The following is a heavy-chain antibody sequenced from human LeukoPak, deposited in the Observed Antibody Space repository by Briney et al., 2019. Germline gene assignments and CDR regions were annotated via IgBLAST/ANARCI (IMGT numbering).Heavy chain of an antibody. CDR3: ASITIFGVVSHNYMDV. CDR2: ISSSSSYI. D-gene: IGHD3-3*01. Sequence: GGSLRLSCAASGFTFSSYSMNWVRQAPGRGLEWVSSISSSSSYIYYADPVKGRFTISRDNAKNSLYLQMNSLRAEDTAVYYCASITIFGVVSHNYMDVWGKGTTVTVSS. CDR1: GFTFSSYS. V-gene: IGHV3-21*01. J-gene: IGHJ6*03.